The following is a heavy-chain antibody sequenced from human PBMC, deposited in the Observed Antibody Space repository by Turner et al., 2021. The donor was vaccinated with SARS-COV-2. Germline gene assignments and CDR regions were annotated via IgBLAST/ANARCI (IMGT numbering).Heavy chain of an antibody. V-gene: IGHV3-30*18. CDR2: ISYDGSNK. D-gene: IGHD3-3*01. Sequence: QVQLVESGGGVVQPGRSLSLSCAASGFTFSSYGMPWVRQAPGKGLEWVAVISYDGSNKYYADSVKGRFTISRDNSKNTLYLQMNSLRAEDTAVYYCAKDDNYDFWTGYYMYWGQGTLVTVSS. CDR3: AKDDNYDFWTGYYMY. J-gene: IGHJ4*02. CDR1: GFTFSSYG.